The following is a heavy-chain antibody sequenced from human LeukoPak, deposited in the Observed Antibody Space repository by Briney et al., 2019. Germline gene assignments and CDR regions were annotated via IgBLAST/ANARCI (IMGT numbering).Heavy chain of an antibody. CDR1: GGTFSSYA. J-gene: IGHJ5*02. CDR3: ARAEVRGVIITSWFDP. CDR2: IIPIVGTA. Sequence: SVKVSCKASGGTFSSYAISWVRQAPGQGLEWMGGIIPIVGTANYAQKFQGRVTITADESTSTAYMELSSLRSEDTAVYYCARAEVRGVIITSWFDPWGQGTLVTVSS. D-gene: IGHD3-10*01. V-gene: IGHV1-69*01.